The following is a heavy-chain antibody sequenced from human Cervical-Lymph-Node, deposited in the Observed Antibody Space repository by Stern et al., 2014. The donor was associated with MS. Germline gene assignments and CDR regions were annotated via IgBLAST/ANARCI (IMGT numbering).Heavy chain of an antibody. V-gene: IGHV1-18*01. CDR3: ARDRRFLEWLSITYYYGMDV. Sequence: QVQLVQSGAEVKKPGASVKVSCKASGYTFTSYGISWVRQAPGQGLEWMGWISAYNGNTNYAQKLQGRVPMTTDTSTSTAYMELRSLRSDDTAVYYCARDRRFLEWLSITYYYGMDVWGQGTTVTVSS. D-gene: IGHD3-3*01. J-gene: IGHJ6*02. CDR1: GYTFTSYG. CDR2: ISAYNGNT.